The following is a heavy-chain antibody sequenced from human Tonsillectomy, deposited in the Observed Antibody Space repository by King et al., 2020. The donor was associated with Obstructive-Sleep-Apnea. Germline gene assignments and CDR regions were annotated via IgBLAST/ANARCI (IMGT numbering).Heavy chain of an antibody. J-gene: IGHJ4*02. D-gene: IGHD2-15*01. CDR2: ISGSGGSR. Sequence: VQLVESGGGLVQPGGSLRLSCAASGFTFSSYAMSWVRQAPGKGLEWVSAISGSGGSRYYADSVKGRFTISRDNSKNTRYLQRNSLRAEDTDVYYCAKALGVVGGGSCYSYWGQGTLVTVSS. CDR1: GFTFSSYA. CDR3: AKALGVVGGGSCYSY. V-gene: IGHV3-23*04.